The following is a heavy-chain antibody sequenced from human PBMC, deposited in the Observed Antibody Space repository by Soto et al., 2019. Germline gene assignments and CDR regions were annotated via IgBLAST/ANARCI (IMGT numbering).Heavy chain of an antibody. Sequence: QVQLVESGGGLVKPGGSLRLSCAASGFTFSDYYMSWIRQAPGKGLEWVPYISSSGSTIYYADSVKGRFTISRDNAKNSRYLQMNSLRAEDTAVYYCASDPRRGYSYGDFDYWGQGTLVTVSS. CDR2: ISSSGSTI. V-gene: IGHV3-11*01. CDR3: ASDPRRGYSYGDFDY. D-gene: IGHD5-18*01. J-gene: IGHJ4*02. CDR1: GFTFSDYY.